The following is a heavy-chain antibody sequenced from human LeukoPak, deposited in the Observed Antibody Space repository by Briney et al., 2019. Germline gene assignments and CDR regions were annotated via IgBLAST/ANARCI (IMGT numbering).Heavy chain of an antibody. J-gene: IGHJ6*02. V-gene: IGHV4-59*12. CDR2: IDYSGSP. CDR1: GDSISSYY. CDR3: ARGSGPRYYYYYGMDV. Sequence: SETLSLTCTVSGDSISSYYWSWIRQPPGKGLEWIGYIDYSGSPHHNPAHKSQVTISVDTSKNQFSLKLSSVTAADTAVYYCARGSGPRYYYYYGMDVWGQGTTVTVSS. D-gene: IGHD6-19*01.